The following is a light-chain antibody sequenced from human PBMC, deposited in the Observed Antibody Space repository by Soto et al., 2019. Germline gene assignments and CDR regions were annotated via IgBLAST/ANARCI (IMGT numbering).Light chain of an antibody. V-gene: IGLV2-14*01. Sequence: QSALTQPASVSGSPGQSITISCTGTSRDGGGYNYVSWYQQHPGKAPKRMIYDVSNRPSGVSNRFSGSKSGNTASLTISGLQAEDEADYYCSSYTSRRTLVVFGTGTTVT. J-gene: IGLJ1*01. CDR3: SSYTSRRTLVV. CDR1: SRDGGGYNY. CDR2: DVS.